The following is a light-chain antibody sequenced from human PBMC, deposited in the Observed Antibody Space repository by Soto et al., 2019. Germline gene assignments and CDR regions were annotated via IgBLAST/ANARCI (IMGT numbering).Light chain of an antibody. Sequence: QSVLTQPPSASGSPGQPVTISCTGTSSDVGGYNYVSWYQQHPGKAPKLMIYEVSKRPSGVPDRFSGSKSGNPASLTVSGLQAEDEADSYCSSYAGSNNPYVFGTGTKVTVL. CDR3: SSYAGSNNPYV. CDR1: SSDVGGYNY. J-gene: IGLJ1*01. V-gene: IGLV2-8*01. CDR2: EVS.